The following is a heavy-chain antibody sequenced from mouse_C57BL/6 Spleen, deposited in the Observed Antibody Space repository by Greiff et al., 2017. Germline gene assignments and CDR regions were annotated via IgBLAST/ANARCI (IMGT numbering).Heavy chain of an antibody. V-gene: IGHV1-63*01. CDR1: GYTFTNYW. CDR3: ARWDYSNSYYFDY. Sequence: VKLQESGAELVRPGTSVKMSCKASGYTFTNYWIGWAKQRPGHGLEWIGDIYPGGGYTNYNEKFKGKATLTADKSSSTAYMQFSSLTSEDSAIYYCARWDYSNSYYFDYWCQGTTLTVSS. D-gene: IGHD2-5*01. CDR2: IYPGGGYT. J-gene: IGHJ2*01.